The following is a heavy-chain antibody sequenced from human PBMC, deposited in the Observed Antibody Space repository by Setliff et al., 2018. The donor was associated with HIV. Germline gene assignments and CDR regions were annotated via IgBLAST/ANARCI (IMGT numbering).Heavy chain of an antibody. V-gene: IGHV1-18*01. CDR3: ARVGGTSGDAFDI. J-gene: IGHJ3*02. Sequence: ASVKVSCKASGYTFNSSHITWVRQAPGQGLEWMGWISTYNGNTNYAQRPQGRVTMTTDTSTSTAYMELRSLRSDDTAVYYCARVGGTSGDAFDIWGQGTMVTVS. CDR2: ISTYNGNT. D-gene: IGHD1-26*01. CDR1: GYTFNSSH.